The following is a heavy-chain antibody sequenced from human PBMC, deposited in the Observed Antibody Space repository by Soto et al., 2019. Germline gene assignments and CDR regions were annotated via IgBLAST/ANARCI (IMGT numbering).Heavy chain of an antibody. D-gene: IGHD1-26*01. J-gene: IGHJ4*02. CDR1: RDSINEYY. V-gene: IGHV4-59*01. CDR2: VYYTATT. Sequence: SETLSLTCTVSRDSINEYYCSWIRQPPGKGLEWIGYVYYTATTNYNPSLRSRVTISVDTSKNQFSLRLSSVTAADTAMYYCARAEYSGTVVAYRGQGTLVTVSS. CDR3: ARAEYSGTVVAY.